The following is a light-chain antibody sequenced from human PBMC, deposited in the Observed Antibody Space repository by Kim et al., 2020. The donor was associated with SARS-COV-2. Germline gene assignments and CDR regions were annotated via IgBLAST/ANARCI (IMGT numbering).Light chain of an antibody. V-gene: IGKV1-39*01. CDR2: AAS. J-gene: IGKJ3*01. CDR3: LQSYINLIA. Sequence: DIQMTQSPSSLSASVGDRVTITCRTTQSISSHLNWYQQKPGRAPKLLISAASTLQGGVPSRFSGSGSETDFTLTISSLQPEDFATYFCLQSYINLIAFGPGTKVDIK. CDR1: QSISSH.